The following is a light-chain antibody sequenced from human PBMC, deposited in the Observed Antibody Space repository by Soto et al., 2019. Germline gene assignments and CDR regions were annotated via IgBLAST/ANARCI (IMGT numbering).Light chain of an antibody. J-gene: IGKJ1*01. CDR3: QQYGATPWT. V-gene: IGKV3-20*01. Sequence: IVLTQSPGTLSLSPGESATLSCRAGQSLSSGYLAWYQHKPDQAPRLLIYGASSRPIGIPDRFSGSASGTDFTLTISRLEPEDFAMYYCQQYGATPWTFGQGTKVEVK. CDR1: QSLSSGY. CDR2: GAS.